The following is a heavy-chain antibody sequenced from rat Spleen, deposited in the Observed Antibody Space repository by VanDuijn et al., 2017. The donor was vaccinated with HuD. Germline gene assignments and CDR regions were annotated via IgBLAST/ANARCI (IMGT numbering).Heavy chain of an antibody. J-gene: IGHJ2*01. CDR3: ARGPNYGGYLDYFDY. CDR2: ISTGGGNT. CDR1: GFTFNNYW. V-gene: IGHV5-58*01. Sequence: EVQLAETGGGLVQPGRSLKLSCAASGFTFNNYWMTWIRQAPGTGLEWVASISTGGGNTYYRDSVKGRFTISRDNAQNTLYLQMSKLGSEDTAIYYCARGPNYGGYLDYFDYWGQGVMVTVSS. D-gene: IGHD1-11*01.